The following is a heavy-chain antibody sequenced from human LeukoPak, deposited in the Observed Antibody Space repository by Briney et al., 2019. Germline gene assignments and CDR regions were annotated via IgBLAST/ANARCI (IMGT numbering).Heavy chain of an antibody. CDR3: AKDLSRAVAADWFDP. CDR2: ISDSGGST. J-gene: IGHJ5*02. D-gene: IGHD6-19*01. CDR1: GFTFSNYD. Sequence: PGGSLRLSCAASGFTFSNYDMSWVRQAPGKGVEWVSSISDSGGSTYYADSVKGRFTISRDNSKNTLYLQMTNLRAADTAVYYCAKDLSRAVAADWFDPWDQGSLVTVSS. V-gene: IGHV3-23*01.